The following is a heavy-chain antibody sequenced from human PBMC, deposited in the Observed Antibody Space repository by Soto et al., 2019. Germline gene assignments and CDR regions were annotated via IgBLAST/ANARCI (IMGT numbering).Heavy chain of an antibody. J-gene: IGHJ6*02. V-gene: IGHV3-7*03. D-gene: IGHD2-15*01. CDR2: IKQDGSEK. Sequence: GGSLRLSCAASGFTFSSYLMSWVRQAPGKGLEWVANIKQDGSEKYYVDSVKGRFTISRDNAKNSLYLQMNSLRAEDTAVYYCARDEVAATLFYYYYGMDVWGQGTTVTVSS. CDR3: ARDEVAATLFYYYYGMDV. CDR1: GFTFSSYL.